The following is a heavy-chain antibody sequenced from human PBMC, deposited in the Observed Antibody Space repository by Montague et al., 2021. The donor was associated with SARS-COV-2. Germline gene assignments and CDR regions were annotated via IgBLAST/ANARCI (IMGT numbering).Heavy chain of an antibody. D-gene: IGHD2-15*01. V-gene: IGHV4-39*07. J-gene: IGHJ4*02. CDR2: IYYSGST. CDR3: ARAPPGYWGFEVVVAAHFDY. CDR1: GGSISSGTYY. Sequence: SETLSLTCTVSGGSISSGTYYWSWIRQHPGKGLEWIGSIYYSGSTYYNPSLKSRVTISVDTSKNQFSLKLRSVTAADTAVYYCARAPPGYWGFEVVVAAHFDYWGQGTLVTVSS.